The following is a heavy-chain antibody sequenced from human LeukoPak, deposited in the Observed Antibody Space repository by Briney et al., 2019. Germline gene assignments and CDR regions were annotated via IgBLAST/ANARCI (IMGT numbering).Heavy chain of an antibody. D-gene: IGHD6-6*01. CDR1: GFSFSVFW. J-gene: IGHJ5*02. Sequence: GGSLRLSCAASGFSFSVFWMHWVRHAPGKGPVWVSRIKTDGSITNYADSVKGRFTISRDNAKNSLYLQMNSLRVEDRAVYYCARGSSNVAARNNWFDPWGQGTLVTVSS. CDR2: IKTDGSIT. V-gene: IGHV3-74*01. CDR3: ARGSSNVAARNNWFDP.